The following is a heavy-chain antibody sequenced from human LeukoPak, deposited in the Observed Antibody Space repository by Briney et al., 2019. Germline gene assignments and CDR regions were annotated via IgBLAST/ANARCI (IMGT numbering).Heavy chain of an antibody. Sequence: SETLSPTCTVSGGSISSSSYYWGWIRQPPGKGLEWIGSIYYSGSTYYNPSLKSRVTISVDTSKNQFSLKLSSVTAADTAVYYCARHRTDYYYYGMDVWGQGATVTVSS. J-gene: IGHJ6*02. CDR3: ARHRTDYYYYGMDV. CDR1: GGSISSSSYY. CDR2: IYYSGST. V-gene: IGHV4-39*01.